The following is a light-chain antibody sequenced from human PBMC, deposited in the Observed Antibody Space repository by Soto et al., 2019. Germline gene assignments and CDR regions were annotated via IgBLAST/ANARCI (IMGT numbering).Light chain of an antibody. CDR2: EGT. J-gene: IGLJ1*01. V-gene: IGLV2-23*01. Sequence: QSALTQPASVSGSPGQSITISCTGTSRVVGSYNLVSWYQQHPGNAPKLIIYEGTKRPSGVSYRFSGSKSGNTASLTISGLQEEDEGDYHCCSFAGSSTYVFGTGTKLTVL. CDR3: CSFAGSSTYV. CDR1: SRVVGSYNL.